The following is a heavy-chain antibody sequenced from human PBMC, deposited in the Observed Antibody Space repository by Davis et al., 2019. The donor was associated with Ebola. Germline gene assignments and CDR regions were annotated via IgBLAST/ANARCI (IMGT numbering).Heavy chain of an antibody. D-gene: IGHD1-26*01. CDR2: ISSNGGST. CDR1: GFTFSSYA. CDR3: ARGLSGSYYASYYGMDV. V-gene: IGHV3-64*01. Sequence: GESLKISCAASGFTFSSYAMHWVRQAPGKGLEYVSAISSNGGSTYYANSVKGRFTIFRDNSKNTLYLQMGSLRAEDMAVYYCARGLSGSYYASYYGMDVWGQGTTVTVSS. J-gene: IGHJ6*02.